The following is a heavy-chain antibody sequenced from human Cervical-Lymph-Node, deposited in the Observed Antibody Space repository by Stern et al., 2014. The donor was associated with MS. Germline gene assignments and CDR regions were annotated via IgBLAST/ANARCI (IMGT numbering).Heavy chain of an antibody. D-gene: IGHD3-3*01. V-gene: IGHV1-18*01. Sequence: VQLVESGAEVKKPGASVKVSCKASGYTFTSYGISWVRQAPGQGLEWMGWISAYNGNTNYAQKLQGRVTMTTDTSTSTAYMELRSLRSDDTAVYYCARFGLPYYDFWSGYYPNYYYYYGMDVWGQGTTVTVSS. CDR3: ARFGLPYYDFWSGYYPNYYYYYGMDV. J-gene: IGHJ6*02. CDR2: ISAYNGNT. CDR1: GYTFTSYG.